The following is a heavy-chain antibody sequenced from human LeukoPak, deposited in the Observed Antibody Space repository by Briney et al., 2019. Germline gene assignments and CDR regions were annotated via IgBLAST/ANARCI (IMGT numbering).Heavy chain of an antibody. J-gene: IGHJ4*02. CDR1: GFTFSSYW. Sequence: GGSLRLSCAASGFTFSSYWMSWVRQAPGKGLEWVANMKYDGSEKYYLDSVKGRFTISRDNAMNSLYLQMNSLRAEDTAVYYCARDIEAAGLFLDYWGQGTLVTVSS. D-gene: IGHD6-13*01. CDR2: MKYDGSEK. V-gene: IGHV3-7*01. CDR3: ARDIEAAGLFLDY.